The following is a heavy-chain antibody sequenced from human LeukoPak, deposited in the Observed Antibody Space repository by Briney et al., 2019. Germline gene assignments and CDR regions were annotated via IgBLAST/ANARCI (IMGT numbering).Heavy chain of an antibody. Sequence: PSETLSLTCTVSGGSISSYYWSWIWQPPGKGLEWIGYIYYSGSTNYNHSLKSRVTISVDTSKNQFSLKLSPVTAADTAVYYCARGTGLLWFRELLPYFDYWGQGTLVTVSS. CDR3: ARGTGLLWFRELLPYFDY. CDR1: GGSISSYY. V-gene: IGHV4-59*12. CDR2: IYYSGST. D-gene: IGHD3-10*01. J-gene: IGHJ4*02.